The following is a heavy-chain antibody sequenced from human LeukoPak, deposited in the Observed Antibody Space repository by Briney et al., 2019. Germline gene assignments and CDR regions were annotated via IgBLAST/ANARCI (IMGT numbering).Heavy chain of an antibody. V-gene: IGHV3-74*01. CDR3: ARRRDGNNKGFDY. J-gene: IGHJ4*02. CDR1: GFTFSNYW. D-gene: IGHD5-24*01. CDR2: INIDESVT. Sequence: GGSLRLSCAASGFTFSNYWMHWVRQAPGKGLVWVSRINIDESVTTYADSVRGRFIVSRDNAKNTVYLQMNSLRAEDTAVYYCARRRDGNNKGFDYWGQGTLVTVSS.